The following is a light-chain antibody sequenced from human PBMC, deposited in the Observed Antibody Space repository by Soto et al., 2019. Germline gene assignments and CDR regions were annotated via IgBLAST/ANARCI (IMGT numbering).Light chain of an antibody. CDR1: RDDVGSYNL. CDR3: CSYGGFSTFVI. V-gene: IGLV2-23*02. J-gene: IGLJ2*01. CDR2: EAT. Sequence: QSALTQPASVSGSPGQSVTISCIGTRDDVGSYNLVSWYQHHSGKAPKVVIDEATKRPSGVSGRFSGTKSGNTASLTISGLQANDEAHYYCCSYGGFSTFVIFGEGTKLTVL.